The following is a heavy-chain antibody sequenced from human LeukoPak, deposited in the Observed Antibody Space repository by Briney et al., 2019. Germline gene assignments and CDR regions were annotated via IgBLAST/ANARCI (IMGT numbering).Heavy chain of an antibody. V-gene: IGHV3-23*01. CDR2: IGGSGDST. D-gene: IGHD3-10*01. J-gene: IGHJ4*02. Sequence: GGSLRLSCAGSGFTFSSHTMSWVRQAPGKGLEWVTAIGGSGDSTYYADSVKGRFTISRDNSKNTLYLELSSLRAEDTAVYYCAKEINYGSGSYPKGSFDYWGQGTLVTVAS. CDR1: GFTFSSHT. CDR3: AKEINYGSGSYPKGSFDY.